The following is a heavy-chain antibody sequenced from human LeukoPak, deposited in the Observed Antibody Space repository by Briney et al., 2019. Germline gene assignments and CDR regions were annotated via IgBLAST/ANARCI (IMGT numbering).Heavy chain of an antibody. J-gene: IGHJ2*01. CDR1: GGSISSSSYY. CDR2: IYYSGST. Sequence: PSETLSLTCTVSGGSISSSSYYWGWIRQPPGKGLEWIGSIYYSGSTYYNPSLKSRVTISVDTSKNQFSLKLSSVTAADTAVYYCARGPYVWGIYWYFDLWGRGTLVTVSS. CDR3: ARGPYVWGIYWYFDL. V-gene: IGHV4-39*07. D-gene: IGHD3-16*01.